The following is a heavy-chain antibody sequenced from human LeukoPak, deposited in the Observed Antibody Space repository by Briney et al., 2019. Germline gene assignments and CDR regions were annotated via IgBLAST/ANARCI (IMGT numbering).Heavy chain of an antibody. D-gene: IGHD5-12*01. Sequence: ASVKVSCKTSGYTFSDYHMHWVRQAPGQGLEWMGWINSNSGGPKYAQKFQGRVTMTRDTSISTVYMELNTLISDDTAIYYCARYLSGYDYFDYWGQGTLVTVSS. J-gene: IGHJ4*02. CDR3: ARYLSGYDYFDY. V-gene: IGHV1-2*02. CDR2: INSNSGGP. CDR1: GYTFSDYH.